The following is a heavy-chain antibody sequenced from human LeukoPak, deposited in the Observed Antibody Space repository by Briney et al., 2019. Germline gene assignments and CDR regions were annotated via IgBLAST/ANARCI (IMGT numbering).Heavy chain of an antibody. CDR1: GITFSSFG. D-gene: IGHD5-12*01. J-gene: IGHJ4*02. CDR3: AREGTYSGYDLTDS. Sequence: GGSLRLSCAASGITFSSFGMHWVRQAPGKGLEWVAFIWYDGSNKYYADSVKGRFTISRDNSKNTLYLQMNSLRAEDTAVYYCAREGTYSGYDLTDSWGQGTLVTVSS. V-gene: IGHV3-33*01. CDR2: IWYDGSNK.